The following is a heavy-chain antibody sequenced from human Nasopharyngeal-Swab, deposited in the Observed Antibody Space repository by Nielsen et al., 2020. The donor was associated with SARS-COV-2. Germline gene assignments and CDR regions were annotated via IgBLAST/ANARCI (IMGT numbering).Heavy chain of an antibody. J-gene: IGHJ3*02. CDR1: GCSISSYY. CDR2: IYYSGST. CDR3: ARDIPYYYDSSGSDAFDI. V-gene: IGHV4-59*08. Sequence: SETLSLTCTVSGCSISSYYWSWIRQPPGKGLEWIGYIYYSGSTNYNPSLKSRVTISVDTSKNQFSLKLSSVTASDTAVYYCARDIPYYYDSSGSDAFDIWGQGTMVTVSS. D-gene: IGHD3-22*01.